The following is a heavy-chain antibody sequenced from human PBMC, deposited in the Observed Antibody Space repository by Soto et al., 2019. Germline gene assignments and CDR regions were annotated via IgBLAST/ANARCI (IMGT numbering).Heavy chain of an antibody. CDR1: GFTFSSYV. CDR3: AKVYDFWSDNTGYFDY. CDR2: ISGSGGST. V-gene: IGHV3-23*01. Sequence: EVQLLESGGGLVQPGGSLRLSCAASGFTFSSYVMSWVRQAPGKGLEWVSAISGSGGSTYYADSVKGRFTISRDNSKNTLYLQMNSLRAEDTAVYYCAKVYDFWSDNTGYFDYWGQGTLVTVSS. J-gene: IGHJ4*02. D-gene: IGHD3-3*01.